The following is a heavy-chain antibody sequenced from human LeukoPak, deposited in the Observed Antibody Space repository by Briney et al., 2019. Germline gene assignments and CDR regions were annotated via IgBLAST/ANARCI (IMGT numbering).Heavy chain of an antibody. CDR1: GYTFTSCY. D-gene: IGHD6-6*01. CDR2: INPSGGST. CDR3: ARGGANLEYSSSSPFDY. V-gene: IGHV1-46*01. Sequence: ASVKVSCKASGYTFTSCYMHWVRQAPGQGLEWMGIINPSGGSTSYAQKFQGRVTMIRDTSTSTVYMELSSLRSEDTAVYYCARGGANLEYSSSSPFDYWGQGTLVTVSS. J-gene: IGHJ4*02.